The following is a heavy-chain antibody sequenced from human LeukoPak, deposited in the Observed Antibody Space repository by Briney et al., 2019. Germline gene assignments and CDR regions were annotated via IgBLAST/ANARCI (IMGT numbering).Heavy chain of an antibody. V-gene: IGHV3-7*03. CDR3: ARNNGMDV. J-gene: IGHJ6*02. CDR2: VNRDGSET. CDR1: GFALSSHW. Sequence: GGSLRLSCAASGFALSSHWMTWVRQVPGRGPEWVANVNRDGSETYYLDSVKGRFTFSKDNAKNSLYLQMNSLRAEDTALYHCARNNGMDVWGQGTTVIVSS.